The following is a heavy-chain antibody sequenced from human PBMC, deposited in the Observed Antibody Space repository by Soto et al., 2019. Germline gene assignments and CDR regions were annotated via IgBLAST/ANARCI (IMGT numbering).Heavy chain of an antibody. CDR2: INTDGSST. Sequence: EVQLVEAGGGLVQPGGSLRLSCAASGFTFSRFWMHWVRQAPGKGLVWVSRINTDGSSTTYADSVKGRFTISRDNAKNTLYLQMDSLRAEDTGVYYCTRDPGAYSSTWSFYFASWGQGTLVTVSS. D-gene: IGHD6-13*01. V-gene: IGHV3-74*01. J-gene: IGHJ4*02. CDR3: TRDPGAYSSTWSFYFAS. CDR1: GFTFSRFW.